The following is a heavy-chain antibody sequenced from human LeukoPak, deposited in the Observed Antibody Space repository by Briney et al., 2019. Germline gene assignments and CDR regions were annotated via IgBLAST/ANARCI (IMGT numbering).Heavy chain of an antibody. J-gene: IGHJ6*02. Sequence: QSGRSLRLSCAASGFTFSSYGMHWVRQAPGKGLEWVAVISYDGSNKYYADSVKGRFTISRDNSKNTLYLQINSLRAEDTAVYYCAKQWGCSSTSCYSSYYYYGMDVWGQGTTVTVSS. CDR1: GFTFSSYG. CDR2: ISYDGSNK. D-gene: IGHD2-2*02. V-gene: IGHV3-30*18. CDR3: AKQWGCSSTSCYSSYYYYGMDV.